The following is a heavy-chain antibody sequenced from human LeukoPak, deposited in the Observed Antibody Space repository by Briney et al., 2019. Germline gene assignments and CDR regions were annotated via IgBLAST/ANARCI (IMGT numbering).Heavy chain of an antibody. J-gene: IGHJ5*02. D-gene: IGHD6-13*01. CDR1: GGSISSGGYY. Sequence: SETLSLTCTVSGGSISSGGYYWSWIRQHPGKGLEWIGYIYYSGSTYYNPSLKSRVTISVDTSKSQFSLKLSSVTAADTAVYYCARAYSSWYSPSANNWFDPWGQGTLVTVSS. CDR3: ARAYSSWYSPSANNWFDP. CDR2: IYYSGST. V-gene: IGHV4-31*03.